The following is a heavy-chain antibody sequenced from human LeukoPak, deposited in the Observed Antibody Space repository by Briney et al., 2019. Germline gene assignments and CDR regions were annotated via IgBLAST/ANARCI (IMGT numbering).Heavy chain of an antibody. Sequence: PGGSLRLSCAASGFTFSSYAMSWVRQAPGTGLEWVSAISESGGSTYYADSVKGRFTISRDNSKNTLYLQMNSLRAEDTAVYYCAKDYSGYDRGAWRYYYYMDVWGKGTTVTVSS. D-gene: IGHD5-12*01. CDR3: AKDYSGYDRGAWRYYYYMDV. CDR1: GFTFSSYA. V-gene: IGHV3-23*01. CDR2: ISESGGST. J-gene: IGHJ6*03.